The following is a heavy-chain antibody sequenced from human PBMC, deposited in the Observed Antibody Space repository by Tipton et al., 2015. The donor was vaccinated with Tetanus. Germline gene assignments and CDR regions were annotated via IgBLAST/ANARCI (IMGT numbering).Heavy chain of an antibody. Sequence: TLSLTCNVTGALLTTGGYSWGWIRQPAGQGLEWIGYIYQTGSTYFNPSLRSRLAMPFKMSKNQFSLKLTSVTAADTAVYYCARSKLLWFGESLSGFDSWGQGTLVTVSA. CDR3: ARSKLLWFGESLSGFDS. CDR1: GALLTTGGYS. V-gene: IGHV4-30-2*02. D-gene: IGHD3-10*01. CDR2: IYQTGST. J-gene: IGHJ4*02.